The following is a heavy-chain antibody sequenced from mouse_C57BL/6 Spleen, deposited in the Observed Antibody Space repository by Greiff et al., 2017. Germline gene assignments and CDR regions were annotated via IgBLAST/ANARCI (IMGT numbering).Heavy chain of an antibody. CDR1: GFNIKDDY. CDR2: IDPENGDT. Sequence: VQLKQSGAELVRPGASVKLSCTASGFNIKDDYMHWVKQRPEQGLEWIGWIDPENGDTKYASKFQGKATLPADTSSNTAYLQLSSLTSEDTAVYYCTRRLRLEYYFDYWGQGTTLTVSS. V-gene: IGHV14-4*01. CDR3: TRRLRLEYYFDY. J-gene: IGHJ2*01. D-gene: IGHD2-2*01.